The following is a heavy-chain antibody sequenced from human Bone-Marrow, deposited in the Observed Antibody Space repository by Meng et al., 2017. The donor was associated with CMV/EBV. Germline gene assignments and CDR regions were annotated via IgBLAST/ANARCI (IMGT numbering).Heavy chain of an antibody. V-gene: IGHV4-61*01. Sequence: VTGVSVTSNSYYWSWIRQPPGKGLEWIGYIYYSGSTNYHPSLKSRVTISMDTSKNQFSLKLSSVTAADTAVYYCARVYDPSGYYHDYWGQGTLVTVSS. D-gene: IGHD3-22*01. CDR2: IYYSGST. CDR3: ARVYDPSGYYHDY. CDR1: GVSVTSNSYY. J-gene: IGHJ4*02.